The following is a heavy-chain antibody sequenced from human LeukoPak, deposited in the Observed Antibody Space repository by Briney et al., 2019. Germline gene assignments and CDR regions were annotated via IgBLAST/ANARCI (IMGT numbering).Heavy chain of an antibody. CDR3: RADGDAFDI. V-gene: IGHV3-33*01. CDR1: GFTFSSYG. D-gene: IGHD5-24*01. CDR2: IWYDGSNK. J-gene: IGHJ3*02. Sequence: GGYLRRSCAASGFTFSSYGMHWVRQAPGKGLEWVAVIWYDGSNKYYADSVKGRFTISRDNSKNTLYLQMNSLRAEDTAVYYCRADGDAFDIWGQGTMVTVSS.